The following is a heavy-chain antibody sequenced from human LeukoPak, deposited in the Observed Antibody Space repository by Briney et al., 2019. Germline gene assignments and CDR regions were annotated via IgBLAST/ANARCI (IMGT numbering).Heavy chain of an antibody. Sequence: GGSLRLSCAASGFTFSDYSLSWVRQAPGKGLEWVSYISSSGSTIYYADSVKGRFTISRDNAKNSLYLQMNSLRAEDTAVYYCAELGITMIGGVWGKGTTVTISS. CDR2: ISSSGSTI. V-gene: IGHV3-48*04. J-gene: IGHJ6*04. D-gene: IGHD3-10*02. CDR3: AELGITMIGGV. CDR1: GFTFSDYS.